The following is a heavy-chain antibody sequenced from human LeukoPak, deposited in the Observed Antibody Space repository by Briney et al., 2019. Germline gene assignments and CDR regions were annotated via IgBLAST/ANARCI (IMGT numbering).Heavy chain of an antibody. Sequence: GGSLTLSCTVSGFTVSSNYMIWVRQAPGKGLERVSVIYSGGSTYYADPVKGRFTISRDNSKNTLYLQKNSLRAEDTAVYYCARQQWLGSIDYWGQGTLVTVSS. J-gene: IGHJ4*02. V-gene: IGHV3-53*01. CDR3: ARQQWLGSIDY. CDR2: IYSGGST. D-gene: IGHD6-19*01. CDR1: GFTVSSNY.